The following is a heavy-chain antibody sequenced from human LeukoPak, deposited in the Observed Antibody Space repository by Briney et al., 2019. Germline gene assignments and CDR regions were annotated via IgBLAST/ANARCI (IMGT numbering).Heavy chain of an antibody. CDR1: GYTFTSYG. J-gene: IGHJ4*02. V-gene: IGHV1-8*02. CDR3: AGTARPYSSSSSLFDY. D-gene: IGHD6-6*01. Sequence: ASVKVSCKASGYTFTSYGISWVRQAPGQGLEWMGWMNTNSGHTAYAQKFQGRVTMTAITSISTAYLELSSLGSEDTGVYYCAGTARPYSSSSSLFDYWGQGTLVTVSS. CDR2: MNTNSGHT.